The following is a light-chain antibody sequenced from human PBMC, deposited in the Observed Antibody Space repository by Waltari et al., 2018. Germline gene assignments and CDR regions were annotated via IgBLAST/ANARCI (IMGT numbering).Light chain of an antibody. Sequence: ELVMTQSQGTLSVSPGERATLSCRASHSVNTNLAWYQQKPGQAPTLLIYGASTRATGIPARFSVSGSGTEFTLTITNLQSEDFAVYYCQQYNNWPQTFGQGTKLELK. CDR2: GAS. CDR1: HSVNTN. V-gene: IGKV3-15*01. J-gene: IGKJ2*01. CDR3: QQYNNWPQT.